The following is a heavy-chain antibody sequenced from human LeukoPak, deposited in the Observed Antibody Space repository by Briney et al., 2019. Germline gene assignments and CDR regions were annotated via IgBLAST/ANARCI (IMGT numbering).Heavy chain of an antibody. CDR1: DASIRSYY. CDR2: VYYRGST. CDR3: ATSTLGLFDF. J-gene: IGHJ4*02. V-gene: IGHV4-59*01. D-gene: IGHD6-13*01. Sequence: PSETLSLTCTVSDASIRSYYWSWIRQPPGKGLEWIAYVYYRGSTDYNPSLKSRVNISIDTSKKQFSLILSSVTAADTAVYFCATSTLGLFDFWSQGTLVTVPS.